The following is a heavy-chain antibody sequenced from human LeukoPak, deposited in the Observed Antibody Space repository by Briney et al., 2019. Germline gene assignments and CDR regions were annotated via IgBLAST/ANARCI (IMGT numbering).Heavy chain of an antibody. Sequence: ASVKVSCKASGYTFTGYYMHWVRQAPGQGLEWMGWTSPHNGDTNYAQKLQGRVTMTTDTSTSTAYMELRSLRSDDTAVYYCARVRAAAGIYYFDYWGQGTLVTVSS. CDR3: ARVRAAAGIYYFDY. CDR2: TSPHNGDT. J-gene: IGHJ4*02. V-gene: IGHV1-18*04. CDR1: GYTFTGYY. D-gene: IGHD6-13*01.